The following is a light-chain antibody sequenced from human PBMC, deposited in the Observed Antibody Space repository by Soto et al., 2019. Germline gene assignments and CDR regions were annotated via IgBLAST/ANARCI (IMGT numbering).Light chain of an antibody. J-gene: IGKJ2*01. CDR3: QQYYSTPHT. CDR2: WAS. Sequence: DIVMTKSPDSLAVSLGERATINCKSSQSGLYSSNNKNYLAWYQQKPGQPPKLLIYWASTRESGVPDRFSGSGSGTDFTLTISSLQAEDVAVYYCQQYYSTPHTFGQGTKLQLK. V-gene: IGKV4-1*01. CDR1: QSGLYSSNNKNY.